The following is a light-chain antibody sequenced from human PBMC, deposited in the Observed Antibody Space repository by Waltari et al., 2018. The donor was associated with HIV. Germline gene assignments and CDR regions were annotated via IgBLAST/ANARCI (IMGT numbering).Light chain of an antibody. J-gene: IGLJ2*01. V-gene: IGLV6-57*04. Sequence: NFMLTQPHSVSESPGKTVTISCTRSSGSIASNYVQWYQQRPGSAPTTLIYEDNQRPSGVPDRFSVSIDSSSNSASLTISGLKTEDEADYYCQSYDSSIVVFGGGTKLTVL. CDR1: SGSIASNY. CDR3: QSYDSSIVV. CDR2: EDN.